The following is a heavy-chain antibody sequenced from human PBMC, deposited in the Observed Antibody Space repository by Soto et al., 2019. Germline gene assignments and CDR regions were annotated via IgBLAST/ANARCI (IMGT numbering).Heavy chain of an antibody. CDR1: GFTFSSYD. V-gene: IGHV3-23*01. D-gene: IGHD3-16*01. Sequence: EMQLLESGGGLVQPGGSLRLSCAASGFTFSSYDMSWVRQAPGQGLEWVSVISGSGGRTYSADSGKGRFTISRDNSKNTLYLQMNSLRAEDTAVYYCAKRGRGAVAYDYWGQGTLVTVSS. CDR2: ISGSGGRT. J-gene: IGHJ4*02. CDR3: AKRGRGAVAYDY.